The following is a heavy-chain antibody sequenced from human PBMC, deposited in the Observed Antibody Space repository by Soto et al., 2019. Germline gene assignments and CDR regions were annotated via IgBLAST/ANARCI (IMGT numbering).Heavy chain of an antibody. CDR3: ASVDYGGNSDY. CDR1: GYTFTSYG. D-gene: IGHD4-17*01. Sequence: ASVKVSCKASGYTFTSYGISWVRQAPGQGLEWMGWISAYNGNTNYAQKLQGRVTMTTDTSTSTAYMELRSLRSDDTAVYCCASVDYGGNSDYWGQGTLVTVSS. J-gene: IGHJ4*02. V-gene: IGHV1-18*01. CDR2: ISAYNGNT.